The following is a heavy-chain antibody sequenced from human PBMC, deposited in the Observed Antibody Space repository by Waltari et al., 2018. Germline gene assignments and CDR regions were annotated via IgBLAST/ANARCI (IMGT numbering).Heavy chain of an antibody. CDR1: GGSISSSSYY. CDR2: CYYSGST. V-gene: IGHV4-39*07. J-gene: IGHJ4*02. CDR3: ARLWAGPRPFDY. D-gene: IGHD6-19*01. Sequence: QLQLQESGPGLVKPSETLSLTCTVSGGSISSSSYYWGWIRQPPGKGLEWIWRCYYSGSTYYNPSLKSRVTISVDTSKNQFSLKLSSVTAADTAVYYCARLWAGPRPFDYWGQGTLVTVSS.